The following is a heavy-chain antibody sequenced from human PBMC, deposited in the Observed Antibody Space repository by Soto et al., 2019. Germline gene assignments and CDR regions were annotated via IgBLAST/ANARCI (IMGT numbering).Heavy chain of an antibody. CDR2: ISWDSGVI. D-gene: IGHD2-15*01. J-gene: IGHJ4*02. CDR3: VKVNVGVYCSGASCYFGY. CDR1: GFSLDHYA. Sequence: EVHLVESGGGLAQPGRSLRLSCVASGFSLDHYAMHWVRQVPGKGLEWVSGISWDSGVIDYVDSVRGRFTISRDNAKNTLYLQITSMRAEDTALFYWVKVNVGVYCSGASCYFGYWGQGSLVTVAS. V-gene: IGHV3-9*01.